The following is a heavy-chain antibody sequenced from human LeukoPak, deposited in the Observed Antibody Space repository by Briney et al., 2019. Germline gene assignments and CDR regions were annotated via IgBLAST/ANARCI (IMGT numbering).Heavy chain of an antibody. CDR1: GFTFSSYA. CDR3: ARDSGFWFDP. V-gene: IGHV3-30-3*01. Sequence: QPGRSLRLSCAASGFTFSSYAMHWVRQAPGKGLEWVAVISYDGSSTYYADSVKGRFTISRDNSKNTLYLQMNSLRPDDTAVYYCARDSGFWFDPWGQGTLVTVSP. D-gene: IGHD3-22*01. J-gene: IGHJ5*02. CDR2: ISYDGSST.